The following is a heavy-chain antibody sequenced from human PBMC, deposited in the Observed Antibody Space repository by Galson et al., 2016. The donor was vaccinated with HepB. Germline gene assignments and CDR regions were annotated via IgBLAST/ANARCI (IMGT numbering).Heavy chain of an antibody. CDR1: GGTFSSYS. CDR3: ATDQGWFDP. CDR2: IIPIFGTA. V-gene: IGHV1-69*13. Sequence: SVKVSCKASGGTFSSYSISWVRQAPGQGLEWMGGIIPIFGTANYAQKFPGRVTITADESTTTAYMELSSLRSEDTAVYYCATDQGWFDPWGQGTLVTVSS. J-gene: IGHJ5*02.